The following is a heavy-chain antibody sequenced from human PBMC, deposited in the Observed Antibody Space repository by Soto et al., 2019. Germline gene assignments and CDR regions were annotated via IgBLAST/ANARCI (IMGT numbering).Heavy chain of an antibody. D-gene: IGHD6-25*01. Sequence: QVQLVQSGAEVKKPGASVKVSCKASGYTFTDNNIHWVRQAPGQGLEWMGWINPGSGGTNYAQKFQGRVTMTRDTSISTADMELSSLTSGDTAVYYCERGVGFIWFDPWGQGTLVTVS. J-gene: IGHJ5*02. CDR3: ERGVGFIWFDP. CDR1: GYTFTDNN. CDR2: INPGSGGT. V-gene: IGHV1-2*02.